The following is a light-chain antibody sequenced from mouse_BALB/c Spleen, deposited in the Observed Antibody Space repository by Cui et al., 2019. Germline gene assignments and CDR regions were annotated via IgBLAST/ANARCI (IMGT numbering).Light chain of an antibody. CDR1: ENVGTY. CDR2: GAS. CDR3: GQSYSYPLT. V-gene: IGKV6-20*01. J-gene: IGKJ5*01. Sequence: NIVMTQSPKSMSMSVRERVTLSCKASENVGTYVSWYQQKPEQSPKLLIYGASNRYTGVPDRLTGSGSATDFTMTISSVQAEDLADYHCGQSYSYPLTFGAGTKLELK.